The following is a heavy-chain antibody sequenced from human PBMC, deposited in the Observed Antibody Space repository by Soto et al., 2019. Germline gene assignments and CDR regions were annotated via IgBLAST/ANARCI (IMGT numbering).Heavy chain of an antibody. D-gene: IGHD3-22*01. CDR2: ISGSGGST. CDR3: AKQGSTMIVPQCWFDP. J-gene: IGHJ5*02. CDR1: VFTFSSYA. Sequence: PWWSLRLSCSASVFTFSSYAMSWLRQAPGKGLEWVSAISGSGGSTYYADSVKGRFTISRDNSKNTLYLQMNSLRAEDTAVYYCAKQGSTMIVPQCWFDPWGQGTLVTVSS. V-gene: IGHV3-23*01.